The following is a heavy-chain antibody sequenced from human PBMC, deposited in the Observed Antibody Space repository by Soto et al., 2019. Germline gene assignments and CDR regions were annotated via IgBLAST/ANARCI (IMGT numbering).Heavy chain of an antibody. J-gene: IGHJ4*02. D-gene: IGHD4-4*01. CDR2: ISSNGGST. CDR3: ARGPTVTNPGDFDY. CDR1: GFTFSSYA. Sequence: GGSLRLSCAASGFTFSSYAMHWVRQAPGKGLEYVSAISSNGGSTYYANSVKGRFTISRDNSKNTLYLQMGSLRAEDMAVYYCARGPTVTNPGDFDYWGQGTLVTVSS. V-gene: IGHV3-64*01.